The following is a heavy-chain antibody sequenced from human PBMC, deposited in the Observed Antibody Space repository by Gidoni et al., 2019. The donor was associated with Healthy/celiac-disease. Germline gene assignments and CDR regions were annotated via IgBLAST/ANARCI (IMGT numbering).Heavy chain of an antibody. J-gene: IGHJ4*02. V-gene: IGHV3-21*01. CDR2: ISSSSSYI. Sequence: VQLVESGGGLVKPGGSLRLSCAASGFTFSSYSMNGVRQAPGKGLEGVSSISSSSSYIYYADSVKGRVTSSRDNAKNSLYLQMNSLRDEDTAVYYCASEGWAGYSSGWYPEDYWGQGTLVTVSS. D-gene: IGHD6-19*01. CDR1: GFTFSSYS. CDR3: ASEGWAGYSSGWYPEDY.